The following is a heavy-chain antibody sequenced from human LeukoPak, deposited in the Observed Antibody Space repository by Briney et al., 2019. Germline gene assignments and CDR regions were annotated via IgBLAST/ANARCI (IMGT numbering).Heavy chain of an antibody. CDR1: GFSFSTYN. J-gene: IGHJ4*02. V-gene: IGHV3-21*01. D-gene: IGHD5-12*01. Sequence: GGSLRLSCAASGFSFSTYNMNWVRQAPGQRLEWVSSITSGSSYIYYADSVKGRFTISRDNSKNTLYLQMNSLRAEDTAVYYCARGPSGYHNTGGQGTLVTVSS. CDR2: ITSGSSYI. CDR3: ARGPSGYHNT.